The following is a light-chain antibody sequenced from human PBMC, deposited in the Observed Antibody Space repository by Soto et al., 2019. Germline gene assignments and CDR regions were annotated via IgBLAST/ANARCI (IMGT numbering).Light chain of an antibody. Sequence: QSALTQPASVSGSPGQSITISCTGTSSDVGGYNYVSWYQQHPGKAPKLMISEVSNRPSGVSNRFSGSKSANTASLTISGLQAEDEADYYCSSYTRISTYVFGTGTKVTVL. V-gene: IGLV2-14*01. CDR2: EVS. CDR3: SSYTRISTYV. CDR1: SSDVGGYNY. J-gene: IGLJ1*01.